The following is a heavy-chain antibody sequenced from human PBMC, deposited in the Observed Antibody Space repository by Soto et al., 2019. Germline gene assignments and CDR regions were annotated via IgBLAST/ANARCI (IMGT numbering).Heavy chain of an antibody. J-gene: IGHJ6*02. CDR1: GGSISSSNW. CDR3: ASRTYAMDV. Sequence: QVQLQESGPGLVKPSGTLSLTCAVSGGSISSSNWWSWVRQPPGKGLEWIGEIFHNGNTYSNPSLTGRVTMSVDKSKNQFSLNLNSVTAADTAVYYCASRTYAMDVWGQGTTVTASS. V-gene: IGHV4-4*02. CDR2: IFHNGNT.